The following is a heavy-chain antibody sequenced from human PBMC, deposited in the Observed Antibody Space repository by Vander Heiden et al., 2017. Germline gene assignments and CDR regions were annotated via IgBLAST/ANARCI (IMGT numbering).Heavy chain of an antibody. V-gene: IGHV3-7*03. Sequence: EVQLVESGGGLVQPGGSLRLSCVASRFTLNHYWMSWVRQAPGKGLEWVASIIQHGGEKYYVDSVKGRFTISRDNAKNSLFLEMNSLRAEDTAVFYCARANDYACDIWGQGTMVTVSP. CDR2: IIQHGGEK. CDR1: RFTLNHYW. CDR3: ARANDYACDI. D-gene: IGHD2-21*02. J-gene: IGHJ3*02.